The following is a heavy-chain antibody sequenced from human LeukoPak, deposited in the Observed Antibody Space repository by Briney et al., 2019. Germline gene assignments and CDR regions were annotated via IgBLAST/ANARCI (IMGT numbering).Heavy chain of an antibody. D-gene: IGHD3-22*01. Sequence: NPSETLSLTCTVSGGSISYYYWNWIAQPPGKGLEWIGYIYSSGSTNYNPSLKSRVTISLDTSKNQFSLKLSSVTAADTAVYYCARMGDYYDSSGYRHDAFDIWGQGTMVTVSS. CDR2: IYSSGST. J-gene: IGHJ3*02. CDR1: GGSISYYY. CDR3: ARMGDYYDSSGYRHDAFDI. V-gene: IGHV4-59*01.